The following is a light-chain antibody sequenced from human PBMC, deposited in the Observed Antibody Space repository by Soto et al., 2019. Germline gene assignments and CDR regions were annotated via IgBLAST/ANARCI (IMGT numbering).Light chain of an antibody. V-gene: IGLV4-60*03. CDR2: LEGSGSY. CDR1: SGHRSYI. J-gene: IGLJ2*01. Sequence: QSVLTQSSSASASLGSSVKLTCTLSSGHRSYIIAWHQQQPWKAPRYLMKLEGSGSYNKGSGVPDRFSGSSSGADRYLTMSNLQSEDEADYYCETWDSNIRVFGGGTKVTVL. CDR3: ETWDSNIRV.